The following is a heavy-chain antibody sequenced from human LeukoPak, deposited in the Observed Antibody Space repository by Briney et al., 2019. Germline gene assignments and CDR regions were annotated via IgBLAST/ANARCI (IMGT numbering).Heavy chain of an antibody. CDR1: GYTFTSYG. CDR2: ISAYNGNT. D-gene: IGHD2-2*02. Sequence: ASVKVSCKASGYTFTSYGISWVRQAPGQGLEWMGWISAYNGNTNYAQKLQGRVTMTTDTSTSTAYMELRSLRSEDTAVYYCARDNIVVVPAAIPGPYNWFDPWGQGTLVTVSS. CDR3: ARDNIVVVPAAIPGPYNWFDP. V-gene: IGHV1-18*01. J-gene: IGHJ5*02.